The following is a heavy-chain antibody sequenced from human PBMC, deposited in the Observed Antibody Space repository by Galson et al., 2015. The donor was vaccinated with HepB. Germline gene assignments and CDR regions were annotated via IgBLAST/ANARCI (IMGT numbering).Heavy chain of an antibody. CDR1: GFTFSSYW. D-gene: IGHD2-2*01. CDR2: INSDGSST. CDR3: ARAYQLPRRGSDYGMDV. V-gene: IGHV3-74*01. Sequence: SLRLSCAASGFTFSSYWMHWVRQAPGKGLVWVSRINSDGSSTSYADSVKGRFTISRDNAKNTLYLQMNSLRAEDTAVYYCARAYQLPRRGSDYGMDVWGQGTTVTVSS. J-gene: IGHJ6*02.